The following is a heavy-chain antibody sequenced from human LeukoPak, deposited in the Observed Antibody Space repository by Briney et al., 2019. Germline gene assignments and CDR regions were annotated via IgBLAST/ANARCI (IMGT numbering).Heavy chain of an antibody. V-gene: IGHV3-48*03. D-gene: IGHD6-13*01. CDR2: ISSSGSTI. Sequence: PGGSLRLSCAASGFTFSSYEMNWVRQAPGKGLEWVSYISSSGSTIYYADSVKGRFTISRDNAKNSLYLQMNSLRAEDTAVYYCAGEFTGSSWYYGLVDYWGQGTLVTVSS. J-gene: IGHJ4*02. CDR3: AGEFTGSSWYYGLVDY. CDR1: GFTFSSYE.